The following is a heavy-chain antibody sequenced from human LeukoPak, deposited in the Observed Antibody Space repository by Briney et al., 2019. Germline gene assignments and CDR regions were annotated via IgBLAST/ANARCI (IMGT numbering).Heavy chain of an antibody. CDR2: INSDGSTT. V-gene: IGHV3-74*01. Sequence: QPGGSLTLSCAASGFTFSRYWMNWVRQAPGKGPVWVSRINSDGSTTRYADSVKGRFTISRDNAKNTMYLQMNSLRAEDTAVYYCARENFYGMDVWGQGTTVTVSS. J-gene: IGHJ6*02. CDR1: GFTFSRYW. CDR3: ARENFYGMDV.